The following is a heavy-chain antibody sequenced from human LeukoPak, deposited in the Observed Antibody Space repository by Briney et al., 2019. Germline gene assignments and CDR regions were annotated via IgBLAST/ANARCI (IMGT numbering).Heavy chain of an antibody. CDR2: ISYDGSNK. CDR1: GFTFSSYA. J-gene: IGHJ4*02. D-gene: IGHD2-8*01. V-gene: IGHV3-30*04. CDR3: ARAEPYCTNGVCYQGDY. Sequence: PGGSLRLSCAASGFTFSSYAMHWVRQASGKGLEWVAVISYDGSNKYYADSVKGRFTISRDNSKNTLYLQMNSLRAEDTAVYYCARAEPYCTNGVCYQGDYWGQGTLVTVSS.